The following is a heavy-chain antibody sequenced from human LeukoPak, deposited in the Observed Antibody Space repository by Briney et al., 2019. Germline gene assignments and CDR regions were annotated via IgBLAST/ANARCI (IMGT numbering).Heavy chain of an antibody. D-gene: IGHD5-18*01. J-gene: IGHJ4*02. CDR2: IIPIFGTA. V-gene: IGHV1-69*13. CDR3: AKDPHPDTAMVY. CDR1: GGTFSSYA. Sequence: SVKVSCKASGGTFSSYAISWVRQAPGQGLEWMGGIIPIFGTANYAQKFQGRVTITADESTSTAYMELSSLRSEDTAVYYCAKDPHPDTAMVYWGQGTLVTVSS.